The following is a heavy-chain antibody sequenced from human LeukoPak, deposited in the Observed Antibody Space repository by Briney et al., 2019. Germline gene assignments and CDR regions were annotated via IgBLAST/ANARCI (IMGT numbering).Heavy chain of an antibody. CDR1: GDSVSSNSAA. CDR2: TYYRSKWYN. CDR3: ARSPYSSGWYGFDY. Sequence: SQTLSLTCAISGDSVSSNSAAWNCIRQSPSRGLEWLGRTYYRSKWYNDYAVSVKSRITINPDTSKNQFSLQLNSVTPEDTAVYYCARSPYSSGWYGFDYWGQGTLVTVSS. J-gene: IGHJ4*02. V-gene: IGHV6-1*01. D-gene: IGHD6-19*01.